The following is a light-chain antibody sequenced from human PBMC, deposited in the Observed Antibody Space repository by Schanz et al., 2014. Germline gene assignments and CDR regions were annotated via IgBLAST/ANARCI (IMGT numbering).Light chain of an antibody. CDR2: NSD. J-gene: IGLJ3*02. CDR3: AAWSDSLQSWV. CDR1: NSNIGRNV. V-gene: IGLV1-44*01. Sequence: QSVLTQPPSASGTPGQRVTISCSGSNSNIGRNVVNWYQQFPGTAPKLLIHNSDQRPSGVPDRFSASKSGTSASLAISGLQSQDEADYYCAAWSDSLQSWVFGGGTKLTVL.